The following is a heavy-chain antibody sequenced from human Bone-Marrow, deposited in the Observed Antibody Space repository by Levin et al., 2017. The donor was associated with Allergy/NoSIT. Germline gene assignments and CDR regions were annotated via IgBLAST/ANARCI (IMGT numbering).Heavy chain of an antibody. CDR2: IKSKTDGGTK. V-gene: IGHV3-15*01. Sequence: GGSLRLSCAASGFTFSNAWMNWVRQAPGKGLEWVGRIKSKTDGGTKDYAAPVKGRFTISRDDSKNTLFLQMNSLKTEDTAVYYCATGGSSGGHGYWASGYWGQGTLVTVSS. CDR1: GFTFSNAW. D-gene: IGHD6-19*01. J-gene: IGHJ4*02. CDR3: ATGGSSGGHGYWASGY.